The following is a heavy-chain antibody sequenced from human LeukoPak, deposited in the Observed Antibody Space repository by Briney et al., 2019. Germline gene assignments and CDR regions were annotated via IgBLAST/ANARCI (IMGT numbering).Heavy chain of an antibody. CDR3: ARDFQQQLVPFDY. D-gene: IGHD6-13*01. Sequence: SETLSLTCAVSGYSISSGYYWGWIRQPPGKGLEWIGSIYHGGSTYYNPSLKSRVTISVDTSKNQFSLKLSSVTAADTAVYYCARDFQQQLVPFDYWGQGTLVTVSS. CDR2: IYHGGST. CDR1: GYSISSGYY. J-gene: IGHJ4*02. V-gene: IGHV4-38-2*02.